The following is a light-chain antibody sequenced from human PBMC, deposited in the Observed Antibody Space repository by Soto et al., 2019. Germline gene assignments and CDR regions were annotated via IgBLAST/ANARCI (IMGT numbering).Light chain of an antibody. V-gene: IGKV3-15*01. J-gene: IGKJ3*01. CDR3: QQYHDWPPIT. CDR1: QSISDD. Sequence: ETVMTQSPATLSLSPGESATLSCRASQSISDDLAWYQQKPGQAPRLLIYGASTRATDIPARFSGSGSGTEFSLTISSLQSEDFAIYYCQQYHDWPPITFGPGTTVSIK. CDR2: GAS.